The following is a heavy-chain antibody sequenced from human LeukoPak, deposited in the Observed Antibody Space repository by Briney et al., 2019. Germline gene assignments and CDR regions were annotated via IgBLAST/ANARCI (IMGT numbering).Heavy chain of an antibody. CDR2: IIPIFGTA. D-gene: IGHD6-13*01. Sequence: ASVKVSCRASGGTFSSYAISWVRQAPGQGLEWMGRIIPIFGTANYAQKFQGRVTITTDESTSTAYMERSSLRSEDTAVYYCARETAAAGNDAFDIWGQGTMVTVSS. CDR3: ARETAAAGNDAFDI. J-gene: IGHJ3*02. V-gene: IGHV1-69*05. CDR1: GGTFSSYA.